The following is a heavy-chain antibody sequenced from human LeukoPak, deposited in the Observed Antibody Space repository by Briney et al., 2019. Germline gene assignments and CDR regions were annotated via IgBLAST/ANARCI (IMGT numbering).Heavy chain of an antibody. Sequence: RASVKVSCKASGYTFSSYYMHWVRQAPGQGLEWMGMIDPSGGSTNYVQRFQGRVTMTTDTSTTTAYMELTSLRSDDTAVYYCARPRAQWVPDAFDIWGQGTVVIVSS. J-gene: IGHJ3*02. CDR3: ARPRAQWVPDAFDI. D-gene: IGHD6-19*01. CDR2: IDPSGGST. CDR1: GYTFSSYY. V-gene: IGHV1-46*01.